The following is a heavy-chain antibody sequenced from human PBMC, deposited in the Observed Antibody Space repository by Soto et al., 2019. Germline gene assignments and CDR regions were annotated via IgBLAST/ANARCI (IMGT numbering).Heavy chain of an antibody. CDR3: ARDRSNSPDYFDF. Sequence: QVQLQESGPGLVKPSQTLSLTCTVSGGSIDNYEYYWTWIRQPPGKGLEWVGYIYYSGRTNYNPSLNRRLTLSLDTSKNQFSLRLTSVSAADTAMYYCARDRSNSPDYFDFWGQGTLVTVSS. CDR1: GGSIDNYEYY. J-gene: IGHJ4*02. D-gene: IGHD6-6*01. V-gene: IGHV4-30-4*01. CDR2: IYYSGRT.